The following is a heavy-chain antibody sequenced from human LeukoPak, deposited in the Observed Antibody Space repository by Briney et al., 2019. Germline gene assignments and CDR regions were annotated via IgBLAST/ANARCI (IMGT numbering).Heavy chain of an antibody. CDR2: ISYDGSNK. CDR3: ASDYIAAAAGDY. Sequence: PGGSLRLSCAASGFTFSSYAMHWVRQAPGKGLEWVAVISYDGSNKYYADSVKGRLTISRDNSKNTLYLQMNSLRAEDTAVYYCASDYIAAAAGDYWGQGTLVTVSS. D-gene: IGHD6-13*01. V-gene: IGHV3-30*04. J-gene: IGHJ4*02. CDR1: GFTFSSYA.